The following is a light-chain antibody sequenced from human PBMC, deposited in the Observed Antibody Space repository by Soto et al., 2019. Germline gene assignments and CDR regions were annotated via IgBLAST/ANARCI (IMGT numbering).Light chain of an antibody. CDR3: ASWDDRLNGPV. J-gene: IGLJ3*02. CDR1: MRDVGAYNL. CDR2: GDD. V-gene: IGLV2-14*03. Sequence: QSALTQPASVSGSAGQSITISCSGTMRDVGAYNLVSWYQQHPGTAPKLIIYGDDQRPSGIPDRFSGSKSGTSASLAISGLHSEDGVDYYCASWDDRLNGPVFGGGTKLTVL.